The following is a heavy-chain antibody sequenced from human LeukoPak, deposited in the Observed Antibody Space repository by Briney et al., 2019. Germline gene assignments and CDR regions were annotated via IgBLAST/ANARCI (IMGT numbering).Heavy chain of an antibody. CDR2: IRSKANSYAT. CDR3: TAWADNYYDNTEPFDP. CDR1: GFTFSGSA. V-gene: IGHV3-73*01. Sequence: GGSLRLSCTASGFTFSGSAMHWVRQASGKGLEWVGRIRSKANSYATAYAASVKGRFTISRDDSKNTAYLQMNSLKTEDTAVYYCTAWADNYYDNTEPFDPWGQGTLVTVSS. D-gene: IGHD3-22*01. J-gene: IGHJ5*02.